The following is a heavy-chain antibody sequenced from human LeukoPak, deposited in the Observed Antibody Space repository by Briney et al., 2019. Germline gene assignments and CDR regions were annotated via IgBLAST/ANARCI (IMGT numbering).Heavy chain of an antibody. J-gene: IGHJ4*02. Sequence: SETLSLTCTVYSESFSGYYWSWIRQSPGMGLEWIGEIYESGGTTYNPSLKSRVTISIDTSKNQFSLNLTFVTAADTAVYYCARISAAGCFDHWGQGTLVTVSS. CDR3: ARISAAGCFDH. CDR1: SESFSGYY. D-gene: IGHD6-13*01. V-gene: IGHV4-34*01. CDR2: IYESGGT.